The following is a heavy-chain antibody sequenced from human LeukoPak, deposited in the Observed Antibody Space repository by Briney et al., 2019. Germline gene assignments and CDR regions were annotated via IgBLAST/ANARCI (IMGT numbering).Heavy chain of an antibody. V-gene: IGHV4-59*08. CDR3: ARHVPPSGDHFDC. CDR1: GDSISGYY. Sequence: ASETLSLTCTVSGDSISGYYWSWIRQPPGKGLEWIAYKSHSGSTNYNPSLKSRATISVDTSKEQFSLKLSSVTAADTAVYYCARHVPPSGDHFDCWGQGTLVTVSS. D-gene: IGHD3-10*01. J-gene: IGHJ4*02. CDR2: KSHSGST.